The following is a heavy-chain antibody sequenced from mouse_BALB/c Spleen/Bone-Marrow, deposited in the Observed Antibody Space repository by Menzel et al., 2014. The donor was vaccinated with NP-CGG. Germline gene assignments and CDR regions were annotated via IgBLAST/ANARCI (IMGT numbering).Heavy chain of an antibody. Sequence: QVQLQQSGAELVRPGTSVKVSCKASGYALTNYLIEWVKQRPGKGLEWIGVINPGSGGTNYNEKFKGKATLTADKSSSTAYKQLSSLTSDDAAVYFCAIIYYGNYYWGQGTTLTVSS. CDR2: INPGSGGT. CDR1: GYALTNYL. D-gene: IGHD2-1*01. V-gene: IGHV1-54*01. CDR3: AIIYYGNYY. J-gene: IGHJ2*01.